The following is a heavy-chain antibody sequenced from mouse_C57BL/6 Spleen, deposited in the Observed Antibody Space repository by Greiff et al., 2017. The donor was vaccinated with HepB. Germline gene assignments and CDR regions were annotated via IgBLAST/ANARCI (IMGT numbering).Heavy chain of an antibody. CDR1: GFTFSSYA. CDR3: ASGGGAY. Sequence: EVKLMESGGGLVKPGGSLKLSCAASGFTFSSYAMSWVRQTPEKRLEWVATISDGGSYTYYPDNVKGRFTISRDNAKNNLYLQMSHLESEDTAMYYCASGGGAYWGQGTLVTVSA. J-gene: IGHJ3*01. V-gene: IGHV5-4*03. CDR2: ISDGGSYT.